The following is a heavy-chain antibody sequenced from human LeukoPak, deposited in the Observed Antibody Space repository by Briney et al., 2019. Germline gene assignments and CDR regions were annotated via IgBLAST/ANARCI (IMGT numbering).Heavy chain of an antibody. CDR2: INPSGGGT. CDR1: GYTFTTYY. Sequence: GAPVKVSCKASGYTFTTYYIHWVRQAPGQGLEWMGVINPSGGGTSYAPKFRDRVTMTTDTSTGTAYMELRSLRSDDTAVYYCARTTKEIMYYYDSSGYQGSPYNWFDPWGQGTLVTVSS. V-gene: IGHV1-46*01. CDR3: ARTTKEIMYYYDSSGYQGSPYNWFDP. J-gene: IGHJ5*02. D-gene: IGHD3-22*01.